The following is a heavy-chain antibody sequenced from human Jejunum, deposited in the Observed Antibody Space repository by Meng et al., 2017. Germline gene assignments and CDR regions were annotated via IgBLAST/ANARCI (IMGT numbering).Heavy chain of an antibody. V-gene: IGHV4-4*07. J-gene: IGHJ4*02. Sequence: LQQWRPGPLRLPVTLSLTCTGSVASISSHFWHWSRQPAGKGLEWIGRISYSGSASYTPSLKSRVTMSIDTSKNQFSLKLTSVTAADTAVYFCARDPFRSSFDYWGQGMLVTVSS. CDR3: ARDPFRSSFDY. CDR1: VASISSHF. D-gene: IGHD2-2*01. CDR2: ISYSGSA.